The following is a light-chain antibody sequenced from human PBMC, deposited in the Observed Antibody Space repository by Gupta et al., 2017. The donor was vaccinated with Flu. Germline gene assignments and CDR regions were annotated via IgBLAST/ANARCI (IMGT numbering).Light chain of an antibody. CDR3: QQYSSSPRT. CDR1: QSVSDNY. CDR2: DAS. J-gene: IGKJ1*01. V-gene: IGKV3-20*01. Sequence: GTLSLSPGERATLSCRASQSVSDNYLAWYQQTPGQAPRLLIFDASRRAAGISDRFSGSGSGTDFTLTVSRLEPEDFAVYYCQQYSSSPRTFGQGTKVEIK.